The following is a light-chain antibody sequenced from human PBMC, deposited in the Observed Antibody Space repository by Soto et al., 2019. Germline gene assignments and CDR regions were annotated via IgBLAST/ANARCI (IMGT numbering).Light chain of an antibody. Sequence: DIVLTHSRGTLSLSPEEGSTLSVCTSQSVSSSYLSWYQQQPGQTPRLPIYGSSTTVTGIAHRFSGTGSGTDFSIPISRLEPQDFAVSYCQQYGSSPPLTFGGGTQLDIK. CDR1: QSVSSSY. CDR3: QQYGSSPPLT. J-gene: IGKJ4*01. CDR2: GSS. V-gene: IGKV3-20*01.